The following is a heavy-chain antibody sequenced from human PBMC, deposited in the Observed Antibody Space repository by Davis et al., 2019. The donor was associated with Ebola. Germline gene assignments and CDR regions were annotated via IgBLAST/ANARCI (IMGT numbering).Heavy chain of an antibody. Sequence: ASVKVSCKASGYTFTSYGISWVRQAPGQGLEWMGWISAYNGNTNYAQKLQGRVTMTTDTSTSTAYMELRSLRSDDTAVYYCARNPRTYSSSWPPYFDYWGQGTLVTVSS. CDR3: ARNPRTYSSSWPPYFDY. J-gene: IGHJ4*02. D-gene: IGHD6-13*01. CDR1: GYTFTSYG. CDR2: ISAYNGNT. V-gene: IGHV1-18*01.